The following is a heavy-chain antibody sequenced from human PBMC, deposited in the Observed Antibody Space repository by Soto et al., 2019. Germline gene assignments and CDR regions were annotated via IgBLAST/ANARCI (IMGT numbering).Heavy chain of an antibody. V-gene: IGHV4-34*01. CDR1: GGSFSGYY. D-gene: IGHD2-2*01. Sequence: SETLSLTCAVYGGSFSGYYWSWIRQPPGKGLEWIGEINHSGSTNYNPSLKSRVTISVDTSKDQFSLKLSSVTAADTAVYYCARGGCSSTSCYRNYYYYYYGMDVWGQGTTVT. CDR2: INHSGST. J-gene: IGHJ6*02. CDR3: ARGGCSSTSCYRNYYYYYYGMDV.